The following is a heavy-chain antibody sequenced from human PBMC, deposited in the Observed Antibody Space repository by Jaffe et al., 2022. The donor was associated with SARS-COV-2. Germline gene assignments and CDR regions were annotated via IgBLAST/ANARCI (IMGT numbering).Heavy chain of an antibody. Sequence: EVQLVESGGGLVQPGGSLRLSCAASGFTFSSYSMNWVRQAPGKGLEWVSYISSSSSTIYYADSVKGRFTISRDNAKNSLYLQMNSLRDEDTAVYYCAREGGGIVVVPAAEPYYFDYWGQGTLVTVSS. J-gene: IGHJ4*02. CDR2: ISSSSSTI. CDR1: GFTFSSYS. V-gene: IGHV3-48*02. CDR3: AREGGGIVVVPAAEPYYFDY. D-gene: IGHD2-2*01.